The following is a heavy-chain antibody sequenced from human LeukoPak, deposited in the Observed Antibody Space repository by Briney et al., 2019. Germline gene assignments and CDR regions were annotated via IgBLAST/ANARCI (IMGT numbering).Heavy chain of an antibody. J-gene: IGHJ6*02. CDR3: PKDTSGSTSYSYHYGMDV. V-gene: IGHV3-23*01. CDR1: GFTFSSYA. CDR2: ISGSGGTT. Sequence: GGSLRLSCVTSGFTFSSYAMSWVRQAPGKGLEWVSVISGSGGTTYYADSVKGRFTISRDNSKSTLYLQMNSLRAEDTAVYYCPKDTSGSTSYSYHYGMDVWGQGTTVTVSS. D-gene: IGHD1-26*01.